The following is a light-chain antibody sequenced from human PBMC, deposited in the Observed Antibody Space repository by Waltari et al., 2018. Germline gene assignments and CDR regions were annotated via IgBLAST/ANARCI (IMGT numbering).Light chain of an antibody. V-gene: IGKV4-1*01. CDR3: QHRGHWPPVAT. CDR1: QSVLYSSNNKNY. CDR2: WAS. J-gene: IGKJ3*01. Sequence: DIVMTQSPDSLAVSLGEKATINCKSSQSVLYSSNNKNYLAWYQQKPGQPPKLLIYWASTRESGVPDRFSGSGSGTDFTLTISSLQAEDVAGYYCQHRGHWPPVATFGPGTIVEIK.